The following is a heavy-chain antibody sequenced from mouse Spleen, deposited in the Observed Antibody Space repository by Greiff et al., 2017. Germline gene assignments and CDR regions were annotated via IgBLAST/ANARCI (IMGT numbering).Heavy chain of an antibody. V-gene: IGHV5-9*04. CDR2: ISSGGGNT. J-gene: IGHJ2*01. Sequence: EVKVEESGGGLVKLGGSLKHSCAASGFTFSSYAMSWVRQTPEKRLEWVATISSGGGNTYYPDSVKGRFTISRDNAKNTLYLQMSSLKSEDTAMYYCARQRYYFDYWGQGTTLTVSS. CDR3: ARQRYYFDY. CDR1: GFTFSSYA.